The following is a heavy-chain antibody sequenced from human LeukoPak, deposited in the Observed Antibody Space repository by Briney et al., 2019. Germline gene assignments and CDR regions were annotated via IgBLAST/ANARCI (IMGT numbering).Heavy chain of an antibody. CDR1: GYTFTGYY. CDR2: VNPNNGVP. J-gene: IGHJ5*02. V-gene: IGHV1-2*06. D-gene: IGHD1-26*01. Sequence: GASVKVSCKASGYTFTGYYMHWVRQAPGQGLEWMGQVNPNNGVPNYAQKFQGRVTMTRDTAISTAYMELSSLRSDDTAVYFCAREVGYSSSYYGRFDPWGQGTLVTVSS. CDR3: AREVGYSSSYYGRFDP.